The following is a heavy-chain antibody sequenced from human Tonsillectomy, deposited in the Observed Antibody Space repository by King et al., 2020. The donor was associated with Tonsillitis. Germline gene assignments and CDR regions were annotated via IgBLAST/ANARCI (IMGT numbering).Heavy chain of an antibody. CDR2: IFYIGTT. D-gene: IGHD5-18*01. V-gene: IGHV4-59*08. J-gene: IGHJ4*02. CDR3: ARHGPLVDTEFDY. CDR1: GGSISSYY. Sequence: LQLQESGPGLVKASETLSLTCSVSGGSISSYYWSWIRQPPGKGLEWIGYIFYIGTTSYNPSLKSRVTMSVDTSKNHFSLKLSSVTAADTAVYFCARHGPLVDTEFDYWGQGTLVTVSS.